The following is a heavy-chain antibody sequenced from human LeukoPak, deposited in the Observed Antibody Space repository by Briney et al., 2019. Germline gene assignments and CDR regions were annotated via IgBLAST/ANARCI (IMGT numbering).Heavy chain of an antibody. J-gene: IGHJ5*02. CDR3: ATFRWIAYSNWFDP. CDR1: GYMLSELS. Sequence: GASVKVSCKVSGYMLSELSMHWVRQAPGEGLEWMGGFDPEEGKTIYAQKFRGRVIMTEDPSTDTAYMGLSSLTSEDTAMYYCATFRWIAYSNWFDPWGQGTLVTVSP. V-gene: IGHV1-24*01. CDR2: FDPEEGKT. D-gene: IGHD3-3*01.